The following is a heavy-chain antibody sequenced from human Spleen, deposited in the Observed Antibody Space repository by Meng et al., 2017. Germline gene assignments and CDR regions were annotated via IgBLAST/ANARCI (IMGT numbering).Heavy chain of an antibody. D-gene: IGHD2-21*02. J-gene: IGHJ1*01. Sequence: GESLKISCAASGFTFSSYAMHWVRQAPGKGLEWVAVISYDGSNKYYADSVKGRFTISRDNSKNTLYLQMNSLRAEDTAVYYCARERSAVTALLGDRYFQHWGQGTLVTVSS. CDR1: GFTFSSYA. CDR2: ISYDGSNK. V-gene: IGHV3-30*04. CDR3: ARERSAVTALLGDRYFQH.